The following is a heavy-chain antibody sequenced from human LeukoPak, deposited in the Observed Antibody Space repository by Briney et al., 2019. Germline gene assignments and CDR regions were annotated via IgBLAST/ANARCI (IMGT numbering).Heavy chain of an antibody. V-gene: IGHV3-43D*04. Sequence: PGGSLRLSCAASGFTFDDYAMHWVRQAPGKGLEWVSLISWDGGSTYYADSVKGRFTISRDNSKNSLYLQMNSLRAEDTAVYYCTGGESGAFDIWGQGTMVTVSS. D-gene: IGHD2-8*02. CDR1: GFTFDDYA. CDR2: ISWDGGST. J-gene: IGHJ3*02. CDR3: TGGESGAFDI.